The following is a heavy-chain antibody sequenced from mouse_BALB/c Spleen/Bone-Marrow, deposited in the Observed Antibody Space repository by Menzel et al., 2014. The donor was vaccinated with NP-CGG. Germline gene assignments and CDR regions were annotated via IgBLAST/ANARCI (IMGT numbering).Heavy chain of an antibody. V-gene: IGHV1-54*01. CDR1: GYAFTNYL. CDR3: AGHLGPAYAMDY. J-gene: IGHJ4*01. Sequence: VQLQQSGAELVRPGTSVKVSCKASGYAFTNYLIEWVKRRTGQGLEWIGVINPGSGGTNYNENFKGKATLTADKSSSTAYMQLSRLTSEDSAVYFCAGHLGPAYAMDYWGQGTSVTVSS. D-gene: IGHD3-1*01. CDR2: INPGSGGT.